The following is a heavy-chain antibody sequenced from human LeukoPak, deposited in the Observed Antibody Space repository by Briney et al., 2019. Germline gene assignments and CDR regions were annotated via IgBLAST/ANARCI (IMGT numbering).Heavy chain of an antibody. V-gene: IGHV3-33*01. D-gene: IGHD3-16*01. CDR1: GFAFSSYG. CDR3: ARDIKRMDPRPCGGDY. Sequence: PGGSLRLSCAASGFAFSSYGMHWVRQAPGKGLEWVAVIWYDGSNKYYADSVKGRFTISRDNSKNTLYLQMNSLRAEDTAVYYCARDIKRMDPRPCGGDYWGQGTLVTVSS. CDR2: IWYDGSNK. J-gene: IGHJ4*02.